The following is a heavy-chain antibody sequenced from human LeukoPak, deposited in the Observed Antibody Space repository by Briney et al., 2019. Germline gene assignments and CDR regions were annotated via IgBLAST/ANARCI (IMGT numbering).Heavy chain of an antibody. CDR1: GYTFTSYY. J-gene: IGHJ4*02. CDR3: ARDNVWGSYRYFDY. V-gene: IGHV1-46*01. D-gene: IGHD3-16*02. Sequence: ATVKVSCKASGYTFTSYYMHWVRQAPGQGLEWMGIINPSGGSTSYAQKFQGRVAMTNDMSTSTVYMELSSLRSEDTAVYYCARDNVWGSYRYFDYWGQGTLVTVSS. CDR2: INPSGGST.